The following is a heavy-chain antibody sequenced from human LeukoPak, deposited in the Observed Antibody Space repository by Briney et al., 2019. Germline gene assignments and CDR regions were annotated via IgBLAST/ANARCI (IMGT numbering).Heavy chain of an antibody. J-gene: IGHJ4*02. Sequence: SETLSLTCTVSGVSISSGPYYWGWIRQPPGKGLEWIGNIYYGENTYYNPSLKSRFTISVDTSKNQYSLKLSSVTAADTAVYYCARVELLWFGESSWGQGTLVTVSS. V-gene: IGHV4-39*07. CDR2: IYYGENT. D-gene: IGHD3-10*01. CDR1: GVSISSGPYY. CDR3: ARVELLWFGESS.